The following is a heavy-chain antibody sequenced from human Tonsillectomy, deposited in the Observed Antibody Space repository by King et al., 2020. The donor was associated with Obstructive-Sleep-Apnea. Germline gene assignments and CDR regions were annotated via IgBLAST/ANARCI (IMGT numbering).Heavy chain of an antibody. J-gene: IGHJ4*02. D-gene: IGHD1-26*01. CDR2: IYPGDSDT. V-gene: IGHV5-51*01. CDR3: ARRQSGSYSNFDY. Sequence: GQLVQSGAEVKKPGESLKISCKGSRYRFTSYWIGWVRQMPGKGLECMGIIYPGDSDTRYSPSFQGQVTISADKSISTAYLQWSRLKASDSAMYYCARRQSGSYSNFDYWGQGILVTVSS. CDR1: RYRFTSYW.